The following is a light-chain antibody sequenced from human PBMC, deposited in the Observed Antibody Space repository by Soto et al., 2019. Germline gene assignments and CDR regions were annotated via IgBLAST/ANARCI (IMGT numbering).Light chain of an antibody. V-gene: IGKV3-11*01. CDR1: QSVSSF. J-gene: IGKJ3*01. Sequence: EIVLTQSPATLSLSPGERATLSCRASQSVSSFLAWYQQKPGQAPRLLIYDASNRAPGIPARFSGSGSGTDFTLTIGSLDPEDFATYYCQQSYSTPAFGPGTKVDIK. CDR2: DAS. CDR3: QQSYSTPA.